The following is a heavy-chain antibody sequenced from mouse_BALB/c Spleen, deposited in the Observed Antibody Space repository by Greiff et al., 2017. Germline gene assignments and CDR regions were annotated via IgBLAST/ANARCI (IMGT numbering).Heavy chain of an antibody. V-gene: IGHV1-18*01. CDR3: ARESSSGNYFDY. D-gene: IGHD3-1*01. CDR2: INPNNGGT. Sequence: EVQGVESGPELVKPGASVKIPCKASGYTFTDYNMDWVKQSHGKSLEWIGDINPNNGGTIYNQKFKGKATLTVDKSSSTAYMELRSLTSEDTAVYYCARESSSGNYFDYWGQGTTLTVSS. J-gene: IGHJ2*01. CDR1: GYTFTDYN.